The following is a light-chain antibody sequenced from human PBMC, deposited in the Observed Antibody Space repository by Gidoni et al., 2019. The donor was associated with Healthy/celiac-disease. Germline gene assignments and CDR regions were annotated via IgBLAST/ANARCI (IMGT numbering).Light chain of an antibody. CDR1: QSVLYSFNNKNY. CDR2: WAA. Sequence: DIVMTQSPAPLSVSLGERATINCKSSQSVLYSFNNKNYLAWYQQKPGQPPTLLIYWAATRETGVPDRFSGSGSGTEFTLTISSLQAEDVAVYYCQQDYSTPFTFGPGTKVDIK. V-gene: IGKV4-1*01. J-gene: IGKJ3*01. CDR3: QQDYSTPFT.